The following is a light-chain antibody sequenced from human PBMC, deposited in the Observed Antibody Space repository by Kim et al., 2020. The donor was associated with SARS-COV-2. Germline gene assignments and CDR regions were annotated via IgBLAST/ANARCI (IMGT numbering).Light chain of an antibody. CDR2: SND. Sequence: IACSGTSSNVGGNSVSWYKQLPGQAPQLLIHSNDQRPSGVPDRFSASKSVTSASLVISGLQSEDEADYYCASWDDSLNGLVVFGGGTKVTVL. J-gene: IGLJ2*01. CDR1: SSNVGGNS. V-gene: IGLV1-44*01. CDR3: ASWDDSLNGLVV.